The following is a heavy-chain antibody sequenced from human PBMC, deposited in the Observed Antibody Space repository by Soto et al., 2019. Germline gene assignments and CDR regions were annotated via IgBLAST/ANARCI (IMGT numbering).Heavy chain of an antibody. CDR2: ISAYNGNT. CDR1: GYTFTSYG. V-gene: IGHV1-18*01. D-gene: IGHD3-3*01. CDR3: ARDPPVLRFLEWLSKSYYYYGMDV. Sequence: ASVKVSCKASGYTFTSYGISWVRQAPGQGLEWMGWISAYNGNTNYAQKLQGRVTMTTDTSTSTAYMELRSLRSDDTAVYYCARDPPVLRFLEWLSKSYYYYGMDVWGQGTTVTVSS. J-gene: IGHJ6*02.